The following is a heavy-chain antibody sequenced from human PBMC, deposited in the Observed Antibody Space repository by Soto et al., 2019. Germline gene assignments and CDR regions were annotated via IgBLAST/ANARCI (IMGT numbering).Heavy chain of an antibody. CDR1: GYTFTSYY. D-gene: IGHD3-10*01. Sequence: GASVKVSCKASGYTFTSYYMHWVRQAPGQGLEWMGIINPSGGSTSYAQKFQGRVTMTRDTSTSTVYMELSSLRSEDTAVYYCATSTAPAIYGSGSDSYCFDYWGQGTLVPSPQ. CDR2: INPSGGST. V-gene: IGHV1-46*03. CDR3: ATSTAPAIYGSGSDSYCFDY. J-gene: IGHJ4*02.